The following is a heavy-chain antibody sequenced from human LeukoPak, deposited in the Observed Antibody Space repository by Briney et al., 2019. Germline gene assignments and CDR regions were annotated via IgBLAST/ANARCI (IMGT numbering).Heavy chain of an antibody. V-gene: IGHV4-4*09. Sequence: SETLSLTCTVSGGSISSYYWSWVRQPPGKGLEWIGYIYTSGSTNYNPSLKSRVTISVDTSKSQFSLKLSSVTAADTAVYYCARRGYYYDSSGPRGWWFDPWGQGTLVTVSS. CDR2: IYTSGST. CDR3: ARRGYYYDSSGPRGWWFDP. J-gene: IGHJ5*02. CDR1: GGSISSYY. D-gene: IGHD3-22*01.